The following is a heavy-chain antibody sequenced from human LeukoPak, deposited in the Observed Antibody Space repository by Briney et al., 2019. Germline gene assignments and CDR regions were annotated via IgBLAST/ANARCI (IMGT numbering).Heavy chain of an antibody. CDR3: ATRRGLYYYYGMDV. CDR1: GYTFTSYG. J-gene: IGHJ6*02. CDR2: ISAYNGNT. V-gene: IGHV1-18*01. D-gene: IGHD1/OR15-1a*01. Sequence: ASVKVSCKASGYTFTSYGISWVRQAPGQGLEWMGWISAYNGNTNYAQKLQGRVTMTTDTSTSTAYMELRSLRSDDTAVYYCATRRGLYYYYGMDVWGQGTTVTVSS.